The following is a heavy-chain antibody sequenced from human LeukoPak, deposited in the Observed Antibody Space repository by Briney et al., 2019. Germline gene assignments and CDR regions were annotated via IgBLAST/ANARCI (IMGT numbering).Heavy chain of an antibody. CDR3: ARDYYDSSGYYHQYAFDI. CDR1: GGSISSYY. V-gene: IGHV4-59*01. Sequence: PSETLSLTCTVSGGSISSYYWSWLRQPPGKGREWFGYIYYSGSTNYNPSLKSRVTISVDTSKNQFSLKLSSVTAADTAVYYCARDYYDSSGYYHQYAFDIWGQGTMVTVSS. D-gene: IGHD3-22*01. CDR2: IYYSGST. J-gene: IGHJ3*02.